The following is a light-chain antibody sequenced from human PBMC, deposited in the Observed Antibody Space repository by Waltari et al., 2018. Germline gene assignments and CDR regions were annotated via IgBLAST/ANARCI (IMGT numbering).Light chain of an antibody. CDR1: SSDVGGYNY. Sequence: QSALTQPASVSGSPGQSITISCTGTSSDVGGYNYVSWYQQHQGKAPKLMIYDVHIRPSGVSDRFSGSKSGNTASLTISGLQSEDEADYYCTSYTRSSTYVFGTGTKVTVL. CDR3: TSYTRSSTYV. J-gene: IGLJ1*01. V-gene: IGLV2-14*03. CDR2: DVH.